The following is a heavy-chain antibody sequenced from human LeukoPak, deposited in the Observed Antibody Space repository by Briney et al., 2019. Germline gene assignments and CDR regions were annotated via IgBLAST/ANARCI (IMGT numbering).Heavy chain of an antibody. Sequence: GGSLRLSCAASGFTFTDYYMSWIRQAPGKGLEWVSHISSSSSTIYYVDSVKGRFTISRDNARNSLYLQLNSLRAEDTAVYYCARATYDYVWGSYRYNSQFDYWGQGTLVTVSS. CDR2: ISSSSSTI. D-gene: IGHD3-16*02. CDR3: ARATYDYVWGSYRYNSQFDY. V-gene: IGHV3-11*01. J-gene: IGHJ4*02. CDR1: GFTFTDYY.